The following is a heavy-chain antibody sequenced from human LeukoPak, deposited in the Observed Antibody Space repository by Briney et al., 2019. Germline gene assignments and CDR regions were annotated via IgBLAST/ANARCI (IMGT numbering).Heavy chain of an antibody. J-gene: IGHJ4*02. CDR1: GGSISSSVYH. CDR3: ARGGYGDAIDY. Sequence: PSETLSLTCTVSGGSISSSVYHWGWIRQSPGKGLEWIGTVDNPGSTHYNPSLRSRVTISLDTSKNQFSLKLSSVTAADTAVYYCARGGYGDAIDYWGQGTLVTVSS. CDR2: VDNPGST. V-gene: IGHV4-39*07. D-gene: IGHD4-17*01.